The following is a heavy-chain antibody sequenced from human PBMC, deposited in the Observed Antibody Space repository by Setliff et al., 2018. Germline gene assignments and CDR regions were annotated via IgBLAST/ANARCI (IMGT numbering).Heavy chain of an antibody. V-gene: IGHV3-74*01. CDR1: GLTLSHYW. CDR3: ATSGSYHGPLI. J-gene: IGHJ4*02. CDR2: INFDGTST. Sequence: GGSLRLSCEGSGLTLSHYWMHWVRQGPGKGLVWVSYINFDGTSTNYADSVKGRFTISRDNAKNTLYLQMSSLGAEDTAVYYCATSGSYHGPLIWGQGALVTVSS. D-gene: IGHD1-26*01.